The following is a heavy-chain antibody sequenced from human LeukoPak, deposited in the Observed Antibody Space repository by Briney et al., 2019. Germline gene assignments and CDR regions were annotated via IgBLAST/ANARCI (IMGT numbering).Heavy chain of an antibody. Sequence: PSETLSLTCTVSGGSISSGGYYWSWIRQHPGKGLEWIGYIYYTGCTNYNPSLESRITISVDTSKNQFSLNLSSVTAADTAVYYCAREEPFGYSFGPRTDYWGQGILVTVSS. J-gene: IGHJ4*02. CDR2: IYYTGCT. D-gene: IGHD5-18*01. CDR3: AREEPFGYSFGPRTDY. V-gene: IGHV4-31*03. CDR1: GGSISSGGYY.